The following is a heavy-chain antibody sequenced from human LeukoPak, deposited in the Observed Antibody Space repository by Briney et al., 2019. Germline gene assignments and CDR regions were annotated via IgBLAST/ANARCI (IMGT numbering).Heavy chain of an antibody. D-gene: IGHD3-22*01. J-gene: IGHJ4*02. CDR2: IYTSGST. V-gene: IGHV4-4*07. Sequence: TSQTLSPTCTVSGGSISSYYWSWIRQPAGKGLEWIGRIYTSGSTNYNPSLKSRVTMSVDTSKNQFSLKLSSVAAAATAVYYCARNFNAMDSSGSAFDYWGQGTLVTVSS. CDR3: ARNFNAMDSSGSAFDY. CDR1: GGSISSYY.